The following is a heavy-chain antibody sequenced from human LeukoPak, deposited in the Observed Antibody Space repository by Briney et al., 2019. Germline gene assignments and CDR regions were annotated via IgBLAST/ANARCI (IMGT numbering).Heavy chain of an antibody. D-gene: IGHD6-13*01. CDR2: ISYDGSNK. Sequence: GSLRLSCAASGFTFSSYAMHWVRQAPGKGLEWVAVISYDGSNKYYADSVKGRFTISRDNSKNTLYLQMNSLRAEDTAVYYCASEARGYSSSWRLTYYYYGMDVWGQGTTVTVSS. J-gene: IGHJ6*02. V-gene: IGHV3-30*14. CDR1: GFTFSSYA. CDR3: ASEARGYSSSWRLTYYYYGMDV.